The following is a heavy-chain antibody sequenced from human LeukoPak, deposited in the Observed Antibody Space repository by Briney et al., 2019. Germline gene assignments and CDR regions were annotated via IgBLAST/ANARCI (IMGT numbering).Heavy chain of an antibody. CDR2: ISHSGNT. CDR3: ARGFGQWLDLKPAYFDY. D-gene: IGHD6-19*01. CDR1: GGSFRCYY. Sequence: PSETLSLTCAVYGGSFRCYYWSWIRQPPAKGVEWIEEISHSGNTNYNTSLKRRVTISVETSKNQFSLEQSSVTAADTAVYYWARGFGQWLDLKPAYFDYWGQGTLVTVSS. J-gene: IGHJ4*02. V-gene: IGHV4-34*01.